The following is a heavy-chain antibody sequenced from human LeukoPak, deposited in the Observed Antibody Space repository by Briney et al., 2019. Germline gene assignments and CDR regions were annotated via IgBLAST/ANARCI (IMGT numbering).Heavy chain of an antibody. CDR1: GGSISSSSYY. J-gene: IGHJ4*02. CDR2: IYYSGST. D-gene: IGHD5-18*01. V-gene: IGHV4-39*07. CDR3: AKGWIQLWYPHPFDY. Sequence: SETLSLTCTVSGGSISSSSYYWGWIRQPPGKGLEWIGSIYYSGSTYYNPSLKSRVTISVDTSKNQFSLKLSSVTAADTAVYYCAKGWIQLWYPHPFDYWGQGTLVTVSS.